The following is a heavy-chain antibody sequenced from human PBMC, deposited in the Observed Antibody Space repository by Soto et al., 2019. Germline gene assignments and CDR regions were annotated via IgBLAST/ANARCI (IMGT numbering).Heavy chain of an antibody. CDR1: GGSTTSDY. V-gene: IGHV4-59*01. D-gene: IGHD3-10*01. CDR3: VRDLNGSGDY. Sequence: SETLSLTCTVPGGSTTSDYWSWIRQPPGKGLEWLGYIFHSLGAKYNPSLGSRGTISLDTSKNQLSLSLGSVSAADTAIYFCVRDLNGSGDYWGQGTLVTVSS. J-gene: IGHJ4*02. CDR2: IFHSLGA.